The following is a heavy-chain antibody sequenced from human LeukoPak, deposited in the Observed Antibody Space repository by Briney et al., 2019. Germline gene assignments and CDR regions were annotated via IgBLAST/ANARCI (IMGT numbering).Heavy chain of an antibody. Sequence: PSETLSLTCAVYGGSFSGYYWRWIRQPPGKGLEWIGEINHSGSTNYNPSLKSRVTISVDTPKNQFSLKLSSVTAADTAVYYCARGRIGYCSSTSCRGWFDPWGQGTLVTVSS. V-gene: IGHV4-34*01. CDR3: ARGRIGYCSSTSCRGWFDP. D-gene: IGHD2-2*01. CDR1: GGSFSGYY. CDR2: INHSGST. J-gene: IGHJ5*02.